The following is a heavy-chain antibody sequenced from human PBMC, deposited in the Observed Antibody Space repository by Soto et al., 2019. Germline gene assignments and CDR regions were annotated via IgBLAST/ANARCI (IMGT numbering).Heavy chain of an antibody. CDR3: ARDSSGHDILTGYRYYYYGMDV. CDR2: INPSGGST. CDR1: GYTFTSYY. Sequence: ASVKFSCKASGYTFTSYYMHWVRQAPGQGLEWMGIINPSGGSTSYAQKFQGRVTMTRDTSTSTVYMELSSLRSEDTAVYYCARDSSGHDILTGYRYYYYGMDVWGQGTTVTV. D-gene: IGHD3-9*01. J-gene: IGHJ6*02. V-gene: IGHV1-46*01.